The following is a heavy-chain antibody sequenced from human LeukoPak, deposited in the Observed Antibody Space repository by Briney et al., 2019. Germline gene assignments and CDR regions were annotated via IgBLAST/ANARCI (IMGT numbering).Heavy chain of an antibody. Sequence: GGSLRLSCAASGFTFSDYYMSWIRQAPGKGLEWVSYISSSGSTICYADSVKGRFTISRDNAKNSLYLQMNSLRAEDTAVYYCARVGSSSWDYYYGMDVWGQGTTVTVSS. D-gene: IGHD6-13*01. CDR1: GFTFSDYY. V-gene: IGHV3-11*01. CDR3: ARVGSSSWDYYYGMDV. J-gene: IGHJ6*02. CDR2: ISSSGSTI.